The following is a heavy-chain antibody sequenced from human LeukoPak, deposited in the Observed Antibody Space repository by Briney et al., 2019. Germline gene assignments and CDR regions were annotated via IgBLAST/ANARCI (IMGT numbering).Heavy chain of an antibody. J-gene: IGHJ4*02. CDR2: TNSDGSST. Sequence: QPGGSLRLSCAASGFTFSSYWMHWVRQAPGKGLVWVSRTNSDGSSTSYADSVKGRFTISRDNAKNTLYLQMNSLRAEDTAVYYCARDPRNYGIDYWGQGTLVTVSS. V-gene: IGHV3-74*01. CDR3: ARDPRNYGIDY. CDR1: GFTFSSYW. D-gene: IGHD1-7*01.